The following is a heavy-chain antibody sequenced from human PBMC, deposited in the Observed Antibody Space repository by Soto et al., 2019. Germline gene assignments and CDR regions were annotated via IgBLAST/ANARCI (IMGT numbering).Heavy chain of an antibody. CDR2: INPSSGVS. CDR3: AREAENYFYYGMDV. Sequence: QVQLVQSGAEVKKPGASVKVSCKASGYTFTAHYIHWVRQAPGQGLEWMGRINPSSGVSNSAQNFQGRVTIPSDTSTSTVHMELSRLTSDDAAVYYCAREAENYFYYGMDVWGQGTTVTVSS. CDR1: GYTFTAHY. J-gene: IGHJ6*02. V-gene: IGHV1-2*06.